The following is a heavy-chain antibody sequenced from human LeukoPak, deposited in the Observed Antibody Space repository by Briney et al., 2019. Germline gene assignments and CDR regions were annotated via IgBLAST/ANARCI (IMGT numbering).Heavy chain of an antibody. J-gene: IGHJ4*02. CDR3: AREWGRIAVAGGPGY. CDR2: IWYDGQTK. Sequence: PGGSLRLSCEASGFIFSNYGMHWVRQAPGKGLEWLALIWYDGQTKFYADSVKGRFTISRGNSGNTLFLHMTSLRVEDTAVYYCAREWGRIAVAGGPGYWGQGALVTVSS. V-gene: IGHV3-33*01. CDR1: GFIFSNYG. D-gene: IGHD6-19*01.